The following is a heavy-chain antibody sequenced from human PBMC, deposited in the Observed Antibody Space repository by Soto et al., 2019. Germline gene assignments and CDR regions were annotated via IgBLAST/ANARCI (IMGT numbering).Heavy chain of an antibody. Sequence: EVQLLESGGGLVQPGGSLRLSCAASGFTFSSYAMSWVRQAPGNGLEWVSAISGSGGSTYYADSVKGPFTISRDNSKNTLYLQMNSLRAEDTAVFYCAKDGHRWELHGFDPWGQGTLVTVSS. CDR2: ISGSGGST. CDR3: AKDGHRWELHGFDP. D-gene: IGHD1-26*01. V-gene: IGHV3-23*01. J-gene: IGHJ5*02. CDR1: GFTFSSYA.